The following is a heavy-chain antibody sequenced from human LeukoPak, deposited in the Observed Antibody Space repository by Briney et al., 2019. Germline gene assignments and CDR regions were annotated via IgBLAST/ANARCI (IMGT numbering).Heavy chain of an antibody. CDR1: GGSISSSSYY. J-gene: IGHJ4*02. Sequence: ASETLSLTCTVSGGSISSSSYYWGWIRQPPGKGLEWIGSIYYSGSTYYNPSLKSRVTISVDTSKNQFSLKLSSVTAADTAVYYCARHLTYCSSTSCYLVGRFDYWGQGTLVTVS. V-gene: IGHV4-39*01. CDR3: ARHLTYCSSTSCYLVGRFDY. D-gene: IGHD2-2*01. CDR2: IYYSGST.